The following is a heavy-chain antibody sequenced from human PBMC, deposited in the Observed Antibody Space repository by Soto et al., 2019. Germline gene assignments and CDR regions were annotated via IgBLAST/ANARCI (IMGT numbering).Heavy chain of an antibody. CDR1: TFSSYE. V-gene: IGHV3-48*03. Sequence: TFSSYEMNGVLQAPGKGLEWVSYISSSGSTIYYADSVKGRFTISRDNAKNSLYLQMNSLRAEDTAVYYCAGEYSSSWYREGFDYWGQGTLVTVSS. CDR3: AGEYSSSWYREGFDY. D-gene: IGHD6-13*01. J-gene: IGHJ4*02. CDR2: ISSSGSTI.